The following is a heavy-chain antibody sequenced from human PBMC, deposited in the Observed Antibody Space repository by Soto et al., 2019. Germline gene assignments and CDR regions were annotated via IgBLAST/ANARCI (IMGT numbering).Heavy chain of an antibody. D-gene: IGHD2-21*02. V-gene: IGHV3-33*01. CDR1: GFTFSSYG. CDR2: IWYDGSNK. Sequence: QVQLVESGGGVVQPGRSLRLSCAASGFTFSSYGMHWVRHAPGKGLEWVAVIWYDGSNKYYADSVKGRFTISRDNSKNTLYLQMNSLRAEDTAVYYCARDAGAYCGGDCYADYWGQGTLVTVSS. CDR3: ARDAGAYCGGDCYADY. J-gene: IGHJ4*02.